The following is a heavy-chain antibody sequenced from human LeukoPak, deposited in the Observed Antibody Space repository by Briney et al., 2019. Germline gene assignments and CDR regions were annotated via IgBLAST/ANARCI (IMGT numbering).Heavy chain of an antibody. CDR3: ARDSGSGWYGGYFDY. D-gene: IGHD6-19*01. V-gene: IGHV4-59*01. J-gene: IGHJ4*02. CDR1: GGSISSYY. Sequence: PSETLSLTCTVSGGSISSYYWSWIRQPPGKGLEWIGYIYYSGSTSYNPSLKSRVTISVDTSKNQFSLKLSSVTAADTAVYYCARDSGSGWYGGYFDYWGQGTLVTVSS. CDR2: IYYSGST.